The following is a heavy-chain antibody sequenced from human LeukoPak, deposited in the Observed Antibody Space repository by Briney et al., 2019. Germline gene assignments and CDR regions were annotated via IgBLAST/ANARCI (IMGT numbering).Heavy chain of an antibody. CDR1: GSTFSSYG. V-gene: IGHV3-33*06. CDR3: AKAPHTLAYCGGDCYSYFDY. D-gene: IGHD2-21*02. J-gene: IGHJ4*02. CDR2: IWYDGSNK. Sequence: GGSLRLSCAASGSTFSSYGMHWVRQAPGKGLEWVAVIWYDGSNKYYADSVKGRFTISRDNSKNTLYLQMNSLRAEDTAVYYCAKAPHTLAYCGGDCYSYFDYWGQGTLVSVSS.